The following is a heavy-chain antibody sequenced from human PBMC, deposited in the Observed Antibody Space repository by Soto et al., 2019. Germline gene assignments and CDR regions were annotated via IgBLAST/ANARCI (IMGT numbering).Heavy chain of an antibody. CDR1: GFTFSHYW. D-gene: IGHD3-3*02. Sequence: PGGSLRLSCGASGFTFSHYWMSWVRQAPGKGLEWVAFVDQDGGETHYADSVKGRFTVSRDNAKSLVFLEMKSLRVEDTAMYFCARTILIRYFDNGGQGTQVTVSS. CDR3: ARTILIRYFDN. V-gene: IGHV3-7*03. J-gene: IGHJ4*02. CDR2: VDQDGGET.